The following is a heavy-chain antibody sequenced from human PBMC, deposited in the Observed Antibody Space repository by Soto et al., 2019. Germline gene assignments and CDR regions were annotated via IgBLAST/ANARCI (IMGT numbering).Heavy chain of an antibody. J-gene: IGHJ6*02. CDR3: ARDRSDFWSGRDGMDV. D-gene: IGHD3-3*01. CDR2: IWYDGSNK. Sequence: QVQLVESGGGVVQPGRSLRLSCAASGFTFSSYGMHWVRQAPGKGLEWVAVIWYDGSNKYYADSVKGRFTISRDNSKNXLYLQMNSLRAEDTAVYYCARDRSDFWSGRDGMDVWGQGTTVTVSS. CDR1: GFTFSSYG. V-gene: IGHV3-33*01.